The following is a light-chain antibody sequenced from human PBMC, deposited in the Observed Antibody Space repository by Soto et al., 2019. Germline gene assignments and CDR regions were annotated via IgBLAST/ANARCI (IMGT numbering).Light chain of an antibody. CDR2: GNA. CDR3: QSYDSRQSGSWV. V-gene: IGLV1-40*01. Sequence: QSVLTQPLSVSGAPGQGVTISCTGSSSNIGAGYDVHWYQQLPGTSPKLLIYGNANRPSGVPDRFSGSKSGTSASLAITGLQAQDEAEYYCQSYDSRQSGSWVFGGGTKVTV. J-gene: IGLJ3*02. CDR1: SSNIGAGYD.